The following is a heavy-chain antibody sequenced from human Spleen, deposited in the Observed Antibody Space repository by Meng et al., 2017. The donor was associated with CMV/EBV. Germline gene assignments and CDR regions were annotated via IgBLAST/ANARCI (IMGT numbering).Heavy chain of an antibody. CDR2: IYYSGST. V-gene: IGHV4-61*08. Sequence: SETLSLTCSGASLSSGDYYWTWIRQPPGKGLEWIVHIYYSGSTNYNPPLGGRVTISVDTSKNQFSLKVSSVTAADTAVFYCAGRTVAGDFDYWGPGTLVTVSS. CDR3: AGRTVAGDFDY. J-gene: IGHJ4*02. CDR1: GASLSSGDYY. D-gene: IGHD6-19*01.